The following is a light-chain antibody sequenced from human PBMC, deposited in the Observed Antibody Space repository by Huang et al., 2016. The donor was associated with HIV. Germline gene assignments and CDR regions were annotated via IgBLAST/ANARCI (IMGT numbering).Light chain of an antibody. V-gene: IGKV3-20*01. J-gene: IGKJ5*01. CDR2: GAS. CDR1: QSVSSSY. Sequence: EIVLTQSPGTLSLSPGERATLSCRASQSVSSSYLAWYQQKPGQAPRRLIYGASSRPSGIPDRFSGSESGTDYTLTISRLEPEDFAVYYCQQYGSSPSITFGQGTRLDIK. CDR3: QQYGSSPSIT.